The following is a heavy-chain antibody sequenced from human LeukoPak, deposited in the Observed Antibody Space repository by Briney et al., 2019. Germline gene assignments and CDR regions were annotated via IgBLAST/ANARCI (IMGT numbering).Heavy chain of an antibody. Sequence: GGSLRLSCAASGFTFSSYAMSWVRQTPERGLEWISSNIVGRGDSYYADSVEGRFTISRDNAKNSLYLQMDSLRAEDTAVYYCARDRLAATLDYWGQGTLVTVSS. D-gene: IGHD6-13*01. J-gene: IGHJ4*02. CDR1: GFTFSSYA. CDR2: NIVGRGDS. CDR3: ARDRLAATLDY. V-gene: IGHV3-23*01.